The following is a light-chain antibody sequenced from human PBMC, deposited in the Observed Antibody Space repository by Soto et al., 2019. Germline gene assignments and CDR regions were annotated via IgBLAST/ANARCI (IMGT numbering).Light chain of an antibody. CDR3: QQFHTSSWT. J-gene: IGKJ1*01. CDR1: QNIYTW. CDR2: KAS. Sequence: DIQMTQSPSTLSASVGDRVTIACRASQNIYTWLAWYQHKPGKAPKLLIYKASSLERWVPSRFSGRGSGTEFTLTISSLQPDDFATYYCQQFHTSSWTFGQGTKVDIK. V-gene: IGKV1-5*03.